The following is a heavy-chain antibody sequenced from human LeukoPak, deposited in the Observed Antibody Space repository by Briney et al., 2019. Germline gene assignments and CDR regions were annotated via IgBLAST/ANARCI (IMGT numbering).Heavy chain of an antibody. CDR1: GFTFSSYW. V-gene: IGHV4-4*02. J-gene: IGHJ4*02. CDR2: IYYSGST. Sequence: GSLRLSCAASGFTFSSYWMNWVRQAPGKGLEWIGSIYYSGSTFYNPSLKSRITISVDTSKNQLSLKLSSVTAADTAVYYCARITMVRGVPFDYWGQGTLVTVSS. CDR3: ARITMVRGVPFDY. D-gene: IGHD3-10*01.